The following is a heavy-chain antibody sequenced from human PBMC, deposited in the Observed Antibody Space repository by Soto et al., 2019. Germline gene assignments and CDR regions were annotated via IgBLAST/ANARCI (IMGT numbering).Heavy chain of an antibody. CDR1: GFSLSTSGIS. J-gene: IGHJ6*02. Sequence: SCPTLVNPTQTLTLTCTFSGFSLSTSGISMSWIRQPPGMALEWLALIDWDDDEYYSPSLRPRLTVSKDTSKNQVVLTMTNMDPVDTATYYCARSLTRYYYGMDVWGQGTTVTVSS. CDR3: ARSLTRYYYGMDV. CDR2: IDWDDDE. V-gene: IGHV2-70*01.